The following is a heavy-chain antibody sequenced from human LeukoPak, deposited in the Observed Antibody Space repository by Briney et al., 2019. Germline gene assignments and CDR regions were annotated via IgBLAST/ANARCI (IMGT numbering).Heavy chain of an antibody. CDR1: GFTFSSYE. CDR3: ARDPYSSSWYGQYYFDY. V-gene: IGHV3-48*03. Sequence: GGSLRLSCAASGFTFSSYEMNWVRQAPGKGLEWVSYISSSGSTIYYADSVKGRFTISRDNAKNSLYLQMNSLRAEDTAVYYCARDPYSSSWYGQYYFDYWGQGTLVTVSS. J-gene: IGHJ4*02. D-gene: IGHD6-13*01. CDR2: ISSSGSTI.